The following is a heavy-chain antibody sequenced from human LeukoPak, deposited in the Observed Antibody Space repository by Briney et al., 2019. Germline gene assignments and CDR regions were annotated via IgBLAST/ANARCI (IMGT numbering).Heavy chain of an antibody. CDR1: DGSFSGYY. CDR3: ARGGKDYGDYGEGDY. Sequence: SETLSLTCAVYDGSFSGYYWSWIRQPPGKGLEWIGEINHSGSTNYNPSLKSRVTISVDTSKNQFSLKLSSVTAADTAVYYCARGGKDYGDYGEGDYWGQGTLVTVSS. CDR2: INHSGST. D-gene: IGHD4-17*01. J-gene: IGHJ4*02. V-gene: IGHV4-34*01.